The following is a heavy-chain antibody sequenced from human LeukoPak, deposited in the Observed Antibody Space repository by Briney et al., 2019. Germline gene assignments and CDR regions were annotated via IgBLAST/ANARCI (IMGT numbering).Heavy chain of an antibody. J-gene: IGHJ5*02. D-gene: IGHD4-23*01. CDR3: ARVGETGGNSGGWFDP. V-gene: IGHV4-4*07. CDR2: IYTSGST. Sequence: SETLSLTCTVSGGSISSYYWSWIRQPAGKGLEWIGRIYTSGSTNYNPSLKSRVTISVDKSKNQFSLKLSSVTAADTAVYYCARVGETGGNSGGWFDPWGQGTLVTVST. CDR1: GGSISSYY.